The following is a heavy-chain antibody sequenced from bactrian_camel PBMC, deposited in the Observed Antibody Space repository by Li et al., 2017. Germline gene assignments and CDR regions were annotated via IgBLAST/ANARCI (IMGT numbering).Heavy chain of an antibody. CDR2: INSGGGTT. CDR3: AKIVLAPRARWNRGGFGY. CDR1: GYSSSDYW. Sequence: HVQLVESGGGLVQPGESLTLSCEASGYSSSDYWMYWVRQAPGKGLEWVSIINSGGGTTYYADSVKGRFTISRDNGKNTLYLNLNSLKTEDKAMYYCAKIVLAPRARWNRGGFGYWGQGTQVTVS. D-gene: IGHD5*01. V-gene: IGHV3S1*01. J-gene: IGHJ4*01.